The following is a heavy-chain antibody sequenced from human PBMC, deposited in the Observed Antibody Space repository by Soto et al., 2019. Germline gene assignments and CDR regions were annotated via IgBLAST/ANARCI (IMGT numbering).Heavy chain of an antibody. CDR2: ISAYNGNT. Sequence: ASVKVSCKASGYTFTSYTFSWVRQAPGQGIEWMGWISAYNGNTNYAQKFQGRVAMTTDTSTSTAYMELRTLRSDDTAVYYCAREDLAEYFQHWGQGTLVTVSS. CDR1: GYTFTSYT. V-gene: IGHV1-18*04. J-gene: IGHJ1*01. CDR3: AREDLAEYFQH.